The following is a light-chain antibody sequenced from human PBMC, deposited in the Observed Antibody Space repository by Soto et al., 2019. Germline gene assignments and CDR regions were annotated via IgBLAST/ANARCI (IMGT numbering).Light chain of an antibody. CDR3: EKYNSAPYT. CDR2: AAS. V-gene: IGKV1-27*01. J-gene: IGKJ2*01. Sequence: DIQMTHSPSSLSAPVGARVTITCPASQGISNYLAWYQHKPGKVPKLLIYAASTLQSGVPSRFSGSGSGTDFTLTISSLQPEDVATYYGEKYNSAPYTFGQGTKLESK. CDR1: QGISNY.